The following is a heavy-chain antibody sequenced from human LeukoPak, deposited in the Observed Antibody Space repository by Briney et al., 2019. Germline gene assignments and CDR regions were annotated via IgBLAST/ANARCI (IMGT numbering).Heavy chain of an antibody. CDR2: ISRSSTTI. Sequence: GGSLRLSCAASGFTLSSYSMNWVRQAPGKGLEWVSYISRSSTTIYYADSLKGRFTISRDNAKNSLYLQMNSLRAEDTAVYYCARVLSSWNSERTNYFDYWGQGTLVTVSS. CDR1: GFTLSSYS. D-gene: IGHD6-13*01. V-gene: IGHV3-48*01. CDR3: ARVLSSWNSERTNYFDY. J-gene: IGHJ4*02.